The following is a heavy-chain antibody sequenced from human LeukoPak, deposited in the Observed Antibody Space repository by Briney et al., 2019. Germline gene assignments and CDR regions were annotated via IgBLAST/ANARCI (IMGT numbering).Heavy chain of an antibody. CDR2: IWYDGTTK. V-gene: IGHV3-33*01. J-gene: IGHJ4*02. Sequence: GRSLRLSCAASGFTCSSYAMHWVRQAPGKGLERVAVIWYDGTTKYYADSVKGRFTISSDNSKNSVYLQMNSLRAEDTAVYYCARGDYYYDNSGYYDRYYFDYWGQGTLVTVSS. CDR1: GFTCSSYA. D-gene: IGHD3-22*01. CDR3: ARGDYYYDNSGYYDRYYFDY.